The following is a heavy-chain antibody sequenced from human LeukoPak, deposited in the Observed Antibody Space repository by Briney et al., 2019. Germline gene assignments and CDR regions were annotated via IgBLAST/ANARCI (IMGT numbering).Heavy chain of an antibody. CDR3: ARGAIVGVRRVGDY. CDR2: ISYGGTNK. Sequence: PGGSLRLSCAASGITFSSYGMRWVRQAPGKGLEWVAVISYGGTNKYYADSVKGRFTISRENSKKTLYLQMNSLRAEAAAVYYCARGAIVGVRRVGDYWGQGTLVTVSS. CDR1: GITFSSYG. D-gene: IGHD1-26*01. V-gene: IGHV3-30*03. J-gene: IGHJ4*02.